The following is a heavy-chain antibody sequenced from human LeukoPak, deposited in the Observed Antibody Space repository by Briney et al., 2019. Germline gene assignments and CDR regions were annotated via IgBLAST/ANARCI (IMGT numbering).Heavy chain of an antibody. Sequence: LPGGSLRLSCAASGFTFSSYAMSWVRQAPGKGLEWVSSISGSGGSTFYADSVKGRFTISRDNSKNTLYLQMNSLRAEDTAVYYCAKFAIVVVPAANYWFDPWGQGTLVTVSS. CDR1: GFTFSSYA. CDR3: AKFAIVVVPAANYWFDP. J-gene: IGHJ5*02. D-gene: IGHD2-2*01. CDR2: ISGSGGST. V-gene: IGHV3-23*01.